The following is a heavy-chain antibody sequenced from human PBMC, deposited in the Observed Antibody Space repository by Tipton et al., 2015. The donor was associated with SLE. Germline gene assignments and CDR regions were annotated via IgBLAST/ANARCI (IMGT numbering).Heavy chain of an antibody. D-gene: IGHD2/OR15-2a*01. CDR2: VRFDGSDA. V-gene: IGHV3-30*02. Sequence: SLRLSCAASGFSFSSYGMHWVRQAPGKGLEWVAFVRFDGSDAYYGDSVKGRFSISRDNAKNTLYLQMNSLRPEDTAVYYCATHPRVGPNIPVFHDYWGQGTLVTVSS. CDR3: ATHPRVGPNIPVFHDY. J-gene: IGHJ4*02. CDR1: GFSFSSYG.